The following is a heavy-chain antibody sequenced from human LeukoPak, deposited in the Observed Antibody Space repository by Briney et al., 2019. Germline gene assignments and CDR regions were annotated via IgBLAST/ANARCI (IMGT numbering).Heavy chain of an antibody. Sequence: GGSLRLSCAASGFTFSSYAMSWVRQAPGKGLEWVSAISGSGGSTYYADSVKGRFTISRDNSKNPLYLQMNSLRAEDTAVYYCATGETWAAGIAVAGKIYWGQGTLVTVSS. CDR2: ISGSGGST. D-gene: IGHD6-19*01. CDR1: GFTFSSYA. V-gene: IGHV3-23*01. CDR3: ATGETWAAGIAVAGKIY. J-gene: IGHJ4*02.